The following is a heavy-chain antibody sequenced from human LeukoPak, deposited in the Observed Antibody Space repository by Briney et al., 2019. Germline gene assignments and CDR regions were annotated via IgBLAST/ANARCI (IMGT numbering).Heavy chain of an antibody. CDR3: AKSRAAGTPPFDY. V-gene: IGHV3-30*18. CDR1: GFTFSSYG. D-gene: IGHD6-13*01. J-gene: IGHJ4*02. CDR2: ISYDGSNK. Sequence: GVSLRLSCAASGFTFSSYGMHWVRQAPGKGLEWVAVISYDGSNKYYADSVKGRFTISRDNSKNTLYLQMNSLRAEDTAVYYCAKSRAAGTPPFDYWGQGTLVTVSS.